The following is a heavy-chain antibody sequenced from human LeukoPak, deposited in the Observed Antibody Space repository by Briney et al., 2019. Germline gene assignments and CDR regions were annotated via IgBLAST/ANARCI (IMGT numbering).Heavy chain of an antibody. Sequence: GSLGHSCAAPGFTFINYTMNWVRHALGKWLEWVSSICGSGGSAYFADSVRCLITISSDNSKNTMYMQMHNLKGEDTAVYYCANGGQNYYFWRFDCWGQGSLVTVYS. V-gene: IGHV3-23*01. J-gene: IGHJ5*01. CDR3: ANGGQNYYFWRFDC. D-gene: IGHD3-3*01. CDR1: GFTFINYT. CDR2: ICGSGGSA.